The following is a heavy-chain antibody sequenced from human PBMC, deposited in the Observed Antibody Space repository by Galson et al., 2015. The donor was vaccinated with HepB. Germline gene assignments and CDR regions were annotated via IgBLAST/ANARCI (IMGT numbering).Heavy chain of an antibody. J-gene: IGHJ4*02. V-gene: IGHV4-34*01. CDR1: GGSFSGYY. CDR2: INHSGST. D-gene: IGHD5-24*01. Sequence: TLSLTCAVYGGSFSGYYWSWIRQPPGKGLEWIGEINHSGSTNYNPSLKSRVTISVDTSKNQFSLKLSSVTAADTAVYYCASIDGLRRHYFDYWGQGTLVTVSS. CDR3: ASIDGLRRHYFDY.